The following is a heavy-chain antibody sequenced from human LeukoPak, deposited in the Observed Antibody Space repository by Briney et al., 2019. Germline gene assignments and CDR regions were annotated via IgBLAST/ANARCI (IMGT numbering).Heavy chain of an antibody. V-gene: IGHV4-61*05. D-gene: IGHD3-3*01. J-gene: IGHJ4*02. CDR1: GDSITSTTYY. CDR3: ARGHEVRDFWSGQNDY. Sequence: PSETLSLTCTVSGDSITSTTYYWSWIRQPPGKGLEWIGYIYYSGSTNYNPSLKSRVTISVDTSKNQFSLKLSSVTAADTAVYYCARGHEVRDFWSGQNDYWGQGTLVTVSS. CDR2: IYYSGST.